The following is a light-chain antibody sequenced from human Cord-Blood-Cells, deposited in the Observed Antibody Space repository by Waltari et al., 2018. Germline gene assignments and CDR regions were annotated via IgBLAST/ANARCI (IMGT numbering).Light chain of an antibody. CDR1: QSISSW. Sequence: DIQMTQCTSTLSASVGDRVTITCRASQSISSWLAWYQQKPGKAPKLLIYDASSLESGVPSRFSGSGSGTEFTLTISSLQPDDFATYYCQQYNSYSPLTFGGGTKVEIK. J-gene: IGKJ4*01. CDR3: QQYNSYSPLT. V-gene: IGKV1-5*01. CDR2: DAS.